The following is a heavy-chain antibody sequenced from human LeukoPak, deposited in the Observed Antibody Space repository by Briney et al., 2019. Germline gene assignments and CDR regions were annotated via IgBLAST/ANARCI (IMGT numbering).Heavy chain of an antibody. CDR1: GGSISSYS. V-gene: IGHV4-59*01. Sequence: KPSETLSLTCTVSGGSISSYSWSWIRQPPGKGLEWIGYIYYSGSTNYNPSLKSRVTISVDTSKNQFSLKLSSVTAADTAVYYCARDTTKTSSGYDYWGQGTLVTVSS. CDR2: IYYSGST. CDR3: ARDTTKTSSGYDY. D-gene: IGHD6-19*01. J-gene: IGHJ4*02.